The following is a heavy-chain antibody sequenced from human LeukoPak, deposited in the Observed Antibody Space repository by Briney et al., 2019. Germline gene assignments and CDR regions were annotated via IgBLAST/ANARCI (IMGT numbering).Heavy chain of an antibody. CDR2: ISSSSSYI. J-gene: IGHJ6*02. Sequence: GGSLRLSCAASGFTFSSYSMNWVRQAPGKGLEWVSSISSSSSYIYYADSVKGRFTISRDNSKNTLYLQMNSLRAEDTAVYYCAKDIAARGGYYYYGMDVWGQGTTVTVSS. CDR1: GFTFSSYS. D-gene: IGHD6-6*01. V-gene: IGHV3-21*04. CDR3: AKDIAARGGYYYYGMDV.